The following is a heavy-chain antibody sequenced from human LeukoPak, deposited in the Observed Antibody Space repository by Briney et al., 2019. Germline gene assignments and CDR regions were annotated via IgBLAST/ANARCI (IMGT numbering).Heavy chain of an antibody. CDR2: ISGSSSHT. D-gene: IGHD3-3*01. J-gene: IGHJ4*02. V-gene: IGHV3-23*01. CDR1: GFNFNIYA. CDR3: AKEHDYSNAAPEWGFDS. Sequence: TGGSLRLSCAASGFNFNIYAMSWVRQAPGKGLEWVSGISGSSSHTLDADPVRGRFTISRDNTRNTLYLHMNSLRAEDTALYYCAKEHDYSNAAPEWGFDSWGQGTLVTVSS.